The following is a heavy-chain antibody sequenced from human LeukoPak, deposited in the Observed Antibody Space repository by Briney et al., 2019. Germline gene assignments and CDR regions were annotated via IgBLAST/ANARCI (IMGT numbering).Heavy chain of an antibody. CDR1: GFTFSSYA. V-gene: IGHV3-23*01. Sequence: PGGSLRLSCAASGFTFSSYAMSWVRQAPGKGLEWVSGISGSGGSTYYADSVKGRFTISRDNSQNTLYLQMNSLRAEDTAVYYCAKDPTMIVVVIPDYWGQGTLVTVSS. J-gene: IGHJ4*02. CDR2: ISGSGGST. D-gene: IGHD3-22*01. CDR3: AKDPTMIVVVIPDY.